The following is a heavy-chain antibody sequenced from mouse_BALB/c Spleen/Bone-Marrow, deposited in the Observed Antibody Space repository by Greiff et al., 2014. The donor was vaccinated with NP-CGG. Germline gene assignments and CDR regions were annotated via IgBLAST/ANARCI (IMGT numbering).Heavy chain of an antibody. V-gene: IGHV10-3*03. J-gene: IGHJ3*01. CDR3: VREWDDYDASWFAY. CDR2: IRSKSNNYAT. D-gene: IGHD2-4*01. Sequence: EVQVVESGGGLVQPKGSLKLSCAASGFTFNTYAMHWVCQAPGKGLERVARIRSKSNNYATYYADSVKDRFTISRDDSQSMLYLQMNNLKTEDTAMYYCVREWDDYDASWFAYWGQGTLVTVSA. CDR1: GFTFNTYA.